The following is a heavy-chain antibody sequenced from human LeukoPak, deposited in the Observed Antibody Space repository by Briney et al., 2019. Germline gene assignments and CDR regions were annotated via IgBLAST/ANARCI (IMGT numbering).Heavy chain of an antibody. J-gene: IGHJ4*02. CDR2: IIPIFGTA. CDR3: ARDGIAAAGTVDY. V-gene: IGHV1-69*05. D-gene: IGHD6-13*01. CDR1: GGTFSSYA. Sequence: PVKVSCKASGGTFSSYAISWVRQAPGQGLEWMGRIIPIFGTANYAQKVQGRVTITTDESMSAAYMELSSLRAEDTAVYYCARDGIAAAGTVDYWGQGTLVTVSS.